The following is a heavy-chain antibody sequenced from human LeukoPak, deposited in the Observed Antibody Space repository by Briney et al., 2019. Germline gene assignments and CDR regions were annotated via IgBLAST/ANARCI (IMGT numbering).Heavy chain of an antibody. Sequence: GGSLRLSCAASGFTFRSYWMSWVRQTPGKGLEGVAYIKQDGSERYYVDSVKGRFTISRDNAKNSLYLQMNSLRAEDTAVYYCARDIEALDIWGQGTMVSVSS. CDR3: ARDIEALDI. V-gene: IGHV3-7*01. CDR1: GFTFRSYW. D-gene: IGHD3-16*02. CDR2: IKQDGSER. J-gene: IGHJ3*02.